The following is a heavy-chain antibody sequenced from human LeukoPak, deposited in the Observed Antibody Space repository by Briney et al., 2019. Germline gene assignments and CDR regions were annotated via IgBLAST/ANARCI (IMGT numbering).Heavy chain of an antibody. CDR2: INLSGGST. D-gene: IGHD5-24*01. J-gene: IGHJ6*02. V-gene: IGHV1-46*01. Sequence: GASVKVSCKASGYTFTGYYMHWVRQAPGQGLEWMGIINLSGGSTSYAQKFQGRVTMTRDTSTSTVYMELSSLRSEDTAVYYCASGDYRRLRDGIRYYGMDVWGQGTTVTVSS. CDR1: GYTFTGYY. CDR3: ASGDYRRLRDGIRYYGMDV.